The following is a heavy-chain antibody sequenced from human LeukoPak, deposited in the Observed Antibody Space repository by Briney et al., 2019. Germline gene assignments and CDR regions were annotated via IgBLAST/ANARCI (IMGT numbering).Heavy chain of an antibody. J-gene: IGHJ4*02. CDR1: GFTFKNYA. CDR2: ISGSGTST. D-gene: IGHD5-12*01. CDR3: ARDGLTTNSGYSGYGFKF. Sequence: HSGGSLRLSCAASGFTFKNYAMTWVRQAPGKGLEWVSSISGSGTSTYYADSVKGRFTISRDVSKNVLYLQMNSLRAEDTAVYYCARDGLTTNSGYSGYGFKFWGQGTLVTVSS. V-gene: IGHV3-23*01.